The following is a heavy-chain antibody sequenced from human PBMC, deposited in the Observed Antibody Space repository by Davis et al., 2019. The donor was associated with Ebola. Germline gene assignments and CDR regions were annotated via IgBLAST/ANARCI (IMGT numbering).Heavy chain of an antibody. CDR1: GYSFTSYW. D-gene: IGHD3-10*01. CDR2: IYPGDSDT. CDR3: ARPIGRFGDLLPPDY. V-gene: IGHV5-51*01. J-gene: IGHJ4*02. Sequence: PGGSLRLSCKGSGYSFTSYWIGWVRQMPGKGLEWMGIIYPGDSDTRYSPSFQGQVTISADKSISTAYLQWSSLKASDTAMYYCARPIGRFGDLLPPDYWGQGTLVTVSS.